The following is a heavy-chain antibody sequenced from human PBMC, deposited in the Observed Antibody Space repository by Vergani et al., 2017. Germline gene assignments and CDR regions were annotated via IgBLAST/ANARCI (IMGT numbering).Heavy chain of an antibody. CDR1: GGTFSSYT. CDR2: INPNSGGT. Sequence: QVQLVQSGAEVKKPGSSVKVSCKASGGTFSSYTINWVRQAPGQGLEWMGWINPNSGGTNYAQKFQGRVTMTRDTSISTAYMELSRLRSDDTAVYYCARGQWLPTLSFDYWGQGTLVTVSS. CDR3: ARGQWLPTLSFDY. J-gene: IGHJ4*02. V-gene: IGHV1-2*02. D-gene: IGHD6-19*01.